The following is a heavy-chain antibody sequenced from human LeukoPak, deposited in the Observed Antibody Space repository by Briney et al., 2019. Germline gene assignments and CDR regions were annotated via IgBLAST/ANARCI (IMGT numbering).Heavy chain of an antibody. CDR3: ARGRSGYGYYYGMGV. V-gene: IGHV1-18*04. CDR2: ISAYNGNT. D-gene: IGHD5-12*01. CDR1: GYTFTSYG. J-gene: IGHJ6*04. Sequence: ASVKVSCKASGYTFTSYGISWVRQAPGQGLEWMGWISAYNGNTNYAQKLQGRVTMTTDTSTSTAYMELRSLRSDDTAVYYCARGRSGYGYYYGMGVWGKGTTVTVSS.